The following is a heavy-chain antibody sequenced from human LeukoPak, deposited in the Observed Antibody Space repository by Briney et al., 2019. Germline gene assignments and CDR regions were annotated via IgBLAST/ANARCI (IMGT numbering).Heavy chain of an antibody. D-gene: IGHD3-10*01. CDR2: MSSSGSTI. CDR1: GFTFSDYY. J-gene: IGHJ6*03. V-gene: IGHV3-11*01. Sequence: GGSLRLSCAASGFTFSDYYMSWIRQARGKGLEWVSYMSSSGSTIYYADSVKGRFTIPRDNAKNSLYLQMNSLRAEDTAVYYCAKDYGFGDTNYYYYYYMDVWGKGTTVTISS. CDR3: AKDYGFGDTNYYYYYYMDV.